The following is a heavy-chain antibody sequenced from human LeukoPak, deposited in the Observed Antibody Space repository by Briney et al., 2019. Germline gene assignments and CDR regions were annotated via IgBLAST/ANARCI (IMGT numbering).Heavy chain of an antibody. CDR1: GFTFSSYG. D-gene: IGHD3-10*01. CDR3: ARDGLWFGEKDGY. V-gene: IGHV3-21*01. CDR2: ISSSSSYI. Sequence: PGGSLRLSCAASGFTFSSYGMHWVRQAPGKGLEWVSSISSSSSYIYYADSVKGRFTISRDNAKNSLYLQMNSLRAEDTAVYYCARDGLWFGEKDGYWGQGTLVTVSS. J-gene: IGHJ4*02.